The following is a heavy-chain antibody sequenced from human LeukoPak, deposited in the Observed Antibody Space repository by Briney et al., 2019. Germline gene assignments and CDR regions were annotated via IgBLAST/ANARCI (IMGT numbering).Heavy chain of an antibody. CDR2: IYYTGST. D-gene: IGHD2-8*01. J-gene: IGHJ4*02. CDR3: SRENGAFSPFGY. CDR1: GGSMSSYY. Sequence: PSETLSLTCTVSGGSMSSYYWSWIRQPPGKGLEWIGNIYYTGSTNYNPSLKSRVTVSVDTSKNHLSLNLTSVTAADTAVYYCSRENGAFSPFGYWGQGTLVTVPS. V-gene: IGHV4-59*12.